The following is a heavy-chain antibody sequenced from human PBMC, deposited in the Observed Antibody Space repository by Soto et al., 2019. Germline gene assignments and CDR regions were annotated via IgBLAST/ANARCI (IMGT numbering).Heavy chain of an antibody. Sequence: ASVKVSCKASGYTFTGYYMHWVRQAPGQGLEWMGWINPNSGGTNYAQKFQGWVTMTRDTSISTAYMELSRLRSDDTAVYYCARDLVAARRSTLRGFYGMDVWGQGTTVTAP. J-gene: IGHJ6*02. V-gene: IGHV1-2*04. CDR1: GYTFTGYY. CDR2: INPNSGGT. CDR3: ARDLVAARRSTLRGFYGMDV. D-gene: IGHD6-6*01.